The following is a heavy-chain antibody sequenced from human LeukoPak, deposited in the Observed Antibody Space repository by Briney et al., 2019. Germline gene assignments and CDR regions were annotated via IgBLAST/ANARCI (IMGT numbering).Heavy chain of an antibody. CDR1: GGSFSGYY. CDR3: ARGRQITRWFDP. CDR2: INHSGST. V-gene: IGHV4-34*01. Sequence: PSETLSLTCAVYGGSFSGYYGSWIRQPPGKGLEWIGEINHSGSTNYNPSLKSRVTISVDTSKNQFSLKLSSVTAADTAVYYCARGRQITRWFDPWGQGTLVTVSS. J-gene: IGHJ5*02.